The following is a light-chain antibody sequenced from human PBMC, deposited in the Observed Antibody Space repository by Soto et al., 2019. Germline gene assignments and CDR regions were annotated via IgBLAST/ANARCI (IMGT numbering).Light chain of an antibody. CDR3: WSYAGRRTFEV. Sequence: QSALTQPASVSGSPGQSITISCTGSSSDVGSYNLVSWYQQYPAKAPKLMIFEGNKRPSGVSNRFSASKSGNTASLTISGLQAEDEADYYCWSYAGRRTFEVFGGGTKLTVL. CDR2: EGN. V-gene: IGLV2-23*03. J-gene: IGLJ2*01. CDR1: SSDVGSYNL.